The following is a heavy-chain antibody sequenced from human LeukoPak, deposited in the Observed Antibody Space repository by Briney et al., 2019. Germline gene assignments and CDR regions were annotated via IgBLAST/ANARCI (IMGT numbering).Heavy chain of an antibody. D-gene: IGHD2-2*02. CDR2: INPNSGGT. CDR3: ARGGPRVPGAIPGYYYYYMDV. J-gene: IGHJ6*03. Sequence: ASVKVSCKASGYTFIGYYMHWVRQAPGQGLEWMGWINPNSGGTNYAQKFQGRVTMTRDTSISTAYMELSRLRSDDTAVYYCARGGPRVPGAIPGYYYYYMDVWGKGTTVTVSS. V-gene: IGHV1-2*02. CDR1: GYTFIGYY.